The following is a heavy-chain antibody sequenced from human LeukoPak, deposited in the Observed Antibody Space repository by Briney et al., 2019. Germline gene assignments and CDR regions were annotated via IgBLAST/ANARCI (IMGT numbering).Heavy chain of an antibody. CDR2: MTTNSGNT. CDR3: ARGRVRVPDY. J-gene: IGHJ4*02. V-gene: IGHV1-8*01. Sequence: GASVNVFCKSSGYTFTSYDINWVRQATGQGLEWMGWMTTNSGNTGYAQKFEGRVTMTRNTSTSTAYMELSSLRSEDTAVYYCARGRVRVPDYWGQETLVTVSS. D-gene: IGHD2-21*01. CDR1: GYTFTSYD.